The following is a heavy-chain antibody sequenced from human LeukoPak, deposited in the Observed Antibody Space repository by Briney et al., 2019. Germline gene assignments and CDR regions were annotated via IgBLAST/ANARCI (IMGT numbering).Heavy chain of an antibody. D-gene: IGHD2-2*01. CDR2: INGSGANA. CDR3: ARVHCSSTSCPYPYYYYGMDV. J-gene: IGHJ6*04. CDR1: GFTFSSCA. V-gene: IGHV3-23*01. Sequence: GGSLRLSCAASGFTFSSCAMNWVRQAPGKGLEGVSSINGSGANAYYADSVKGRFTISRDNSKNTLYLQMNSLRAEDTAVYYCARVHCSSTSCPYPYYYYGMDVWGKGTTVTVSS.